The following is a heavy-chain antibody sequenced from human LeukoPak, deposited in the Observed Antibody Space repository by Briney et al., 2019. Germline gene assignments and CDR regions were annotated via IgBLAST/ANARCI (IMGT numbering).Heavy chain of an antibody. CDR3: ARERWELPPRVPTRGFDY. J-gene: IGHJ4*02. CDR1: GFTFSSYW. CDR2: IKQDGSGK. D-gene: IGHD1-26*01. Sequence: GRSLRLSCAASGFTFSSYWMSWVRQAPGKGLEWVANIKQDGSGKYYVDSVKGRFTISRDNAKNSLYLQMNSLRAEDTAVYYCARERWELPPRVPTRGFDYWGQGTLVTVSS. V-gene: IGHV3-7*01.